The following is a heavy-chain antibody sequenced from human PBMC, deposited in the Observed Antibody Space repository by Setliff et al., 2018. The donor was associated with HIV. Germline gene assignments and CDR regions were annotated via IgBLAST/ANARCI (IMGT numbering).Heavy chain of an antibody. CDR2: IYSTGST. Sequence: SETLSLTCTVSGPSINIHYWSWIQQSPGKGFEWIGYIYSTGSTNYNPSLQSRVTISMVASRNQFSLKVTSVTAADTAVYYCAKGAGFYGDYTFDHWGQGRQVTVS. J-gene: IGHJ4*02. D-gene: IGHD4-17*01. CDR1: GPSINIHY. CDR3: AKGAGFYGDYTFDH. V-gene: IGHV4-59*11.